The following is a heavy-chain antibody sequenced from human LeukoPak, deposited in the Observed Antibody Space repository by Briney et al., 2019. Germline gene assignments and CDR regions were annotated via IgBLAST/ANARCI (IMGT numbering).Heavy chain of an antibody. CDR3: ARRGTTGTERDAFDI. J-gene: IGHJ3*02. Sequence: GESLKISCKASGYSFTNYWTAWVRQMPGKGLEWMGIICPGDSDTRYSPSFQGQVTISADKSISTAYLQWSSLKASDTAMYYCARRGTTGTERDAFDIWGQGTMVSVSS. CDR2: ICPGDSDT. CDR1: GYSFTNYW. D-gene: IGHD1-1*01. V-gene: IGHV5-51*01.